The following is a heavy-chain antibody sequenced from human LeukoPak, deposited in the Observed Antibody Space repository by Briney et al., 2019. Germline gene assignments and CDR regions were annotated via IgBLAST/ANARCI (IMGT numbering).Heavy chain of an antibody. J-gene: IGHJ4*02. D-gene: IGHD6-19*01. CDR3: ARSTGWYPDY. CDR2: ISYDGSNK. CDR1: GFTFSSYG. Sequence: GRSLRLSCAASGFTFSSYGMHWVRQAPGKGLEWVAVISYDGSNKYYADSVKGRFTISRDNAKNSVYLQMNSLRVEDTAVYYCARSTGWYPDYWGRGTLVTVS. V-gene: IGHV3-30*03.